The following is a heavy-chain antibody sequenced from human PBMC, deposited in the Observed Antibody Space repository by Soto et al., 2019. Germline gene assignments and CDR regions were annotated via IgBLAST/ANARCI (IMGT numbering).Heavy chain of an antibody. D-gene: IGHD6-19*01. CDR1: GFTFSSYG. CDR2: IWYDGSNK. CDR3: ARTNSSGFYFDY. Sequence: GGSLRLSCAAPGFTFSSYGMHWVRQAPGKGLEWVAVIWYDGSNKYYADSVKGRFTISRDNSKNTLYLQMNSLRAEDTAVYYCARTNSSGFYFDYWGQGTLVTVSS. V-gene: IGHV3-33*01. J-gene: IGHJ4*02.